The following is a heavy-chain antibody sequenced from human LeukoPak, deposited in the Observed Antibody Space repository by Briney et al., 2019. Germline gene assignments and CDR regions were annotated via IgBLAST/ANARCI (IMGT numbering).Heavy chain of an antibody. V-gene: IGHV4-34*03. D-gene: IGHD4-11*01. CDR2: INHSGST. CDR1: GGSFSGYY. J-gene: IGHJ5*02. Sequence: SETLSLTCAVYGGSFSGYYWSWIRQPPGKGLEWIGEINHSGSTNYNPSLKSRVTISVDTSKNQFSLKLSSVTAADTAVYYCSYSNYGDWFDPWGQGTLVTVSS. CDR3: SYSNYGDWFDP.